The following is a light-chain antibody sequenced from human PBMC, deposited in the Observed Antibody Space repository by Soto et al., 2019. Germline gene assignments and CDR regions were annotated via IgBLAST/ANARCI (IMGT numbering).Light chain of an antibody. CDR3: QQRDTWPWT. CDR2: DAS. V-gene: IGKV3-11*01. J-gene: IGKJ1*01. Sequence: EVVLTQSPATLSLSPGERATLSCSASQSVRSNLAWYQHKPGQPTRLLIYDASNRATGIPGRFSGSGSGTDFTLTISNLEPEDFAVYYCQQRDTWPWTVGQGAKVEIK. CDR1: QSVRSN.